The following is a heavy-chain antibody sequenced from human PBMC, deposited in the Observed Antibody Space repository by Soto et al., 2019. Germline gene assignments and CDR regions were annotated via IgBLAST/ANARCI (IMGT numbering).Heavy chain of an antibody. J-gene: IGHJ6*02. V-gene: IGHV3-30*18. D-gene: IGHD3-10*01. CDR3: AKDLKVRSAYYGSGTYYCYGMDV. CDR1: GFTFSSYG. CDR2: ISYDGSNK. Sequence: GGSLRLSCAASGFTFSSYGMHWVRQAPGKGLEWVAVISYDGSNKYYADSVKGRFTISRDNSKNTLYLQMNSLRAEDTAVYYCAKDLKVRSAYYGSGTYYCYGMDVWGQGTTVTVSS.